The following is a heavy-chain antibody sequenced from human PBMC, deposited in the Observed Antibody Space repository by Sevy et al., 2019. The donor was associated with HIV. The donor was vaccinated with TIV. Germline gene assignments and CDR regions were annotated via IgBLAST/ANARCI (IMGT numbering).Heavy chain of an antibody. CDR1: ALTFSNDW. J-gene: IGHJ5*02. Sequence: GGSLRLSCVASALTFSNDWMTWVRQAPGKGLEWVGHIRSATDGGTTDYAAPVKGRFTISRHDSKNTVYLEMNSLKIEDTGVYFCATLSGNYWGDWLDPWGQGTLVTVSS. D-gene: IGHD5-12*01. V-gene: IGHV3-15*07. CDR3: ATLSGNYWGDWLDP. CDR2: IRSATDGGTT.